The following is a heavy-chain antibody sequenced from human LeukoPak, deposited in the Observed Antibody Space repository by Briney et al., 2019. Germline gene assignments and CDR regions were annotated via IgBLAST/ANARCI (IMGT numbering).Heavy chain of an antibody. D-gene: IGHD4-17*01. V-gene: IGHV1-8*01. CDR1: GYTFTSYD. J-gene: IGHJ4*02. CDR3: ARVYGDPDY. CDR2: MNPKSGNT. Sequence: ASVKVPCKASGYTFTSYDINWVRQATGQGLEWMGWMNPKSGNTGSAQKFQGRVTMTRDSSISTAYMELTSLRSEDTAVYYCARVYGDPDYWGQGTLVTVSS.